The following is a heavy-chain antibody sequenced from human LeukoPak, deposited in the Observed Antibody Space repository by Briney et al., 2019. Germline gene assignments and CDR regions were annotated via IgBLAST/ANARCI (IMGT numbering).Heavy chain of an antibody. Sequence: GGSLRLSCAASGFTFSSYWMTWVRQAPGKGLEWVANIKQDGSEKYYVDSVKGRLTISRDNAKNSLYLQINSPRAEDTAIYYCARVNYVSSGWGAPFDCWGQGTLVTVSS. CDR2: IKQDGSEK. J-gene: IGHJ4*02. CDR3: ARVNYVSSGWGAPFDC. V-gene: IGHV3-7*01. D-gene: IGHD1-7*01. CDR1: GFTFSSYW.